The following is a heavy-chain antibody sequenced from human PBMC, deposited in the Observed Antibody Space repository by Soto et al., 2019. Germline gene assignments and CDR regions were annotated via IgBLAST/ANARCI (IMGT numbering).Heavy chain of an antibody. CDR3: ARYGTRADW. V-gene: IGHV3-11*04. CDR2: ISSSGITT. D-gene: IGHD1-1*01. Sequence: PGGSLRLSGAASGFTFSNFFISWVRHIPGKGLEWVSYISSSGITTYYADFAAGRFTISRDNAKESRYLHLNSLRVEDTAVYYCARYGTRADWWGLGTQLTVSS. CDR1: GFTFSNFF. J-gene: IGHJ4*02.